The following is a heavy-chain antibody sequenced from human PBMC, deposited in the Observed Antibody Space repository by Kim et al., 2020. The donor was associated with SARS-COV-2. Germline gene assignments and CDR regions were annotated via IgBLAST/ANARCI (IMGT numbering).Heavy chain of an antibody. J-gene: IGHJ4*02. CDR1: GFTFSSYS. Sequence: GGSLRLSCAASGFTFSSYSMNWVRQAPGKGLEWVSSIKRGSSYIYYADSVKGRFTISRDNAKNSLYLQMNSLRAEDTAVYYCASAKRSLFDYWGQGTLVTVSS. CDR3: ASAKRSLFDY. V-gene: IGHV3-21*01. CDR2: IKRGSSYI. D-gene: IGHD2-15*01.